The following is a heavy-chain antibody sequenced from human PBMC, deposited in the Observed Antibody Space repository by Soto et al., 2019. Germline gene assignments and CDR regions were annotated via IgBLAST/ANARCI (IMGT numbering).Heavy chain of an antibody. J-gene: IGHJ5*02. CDR2: INSDGSST. Sequence: EVQLVESGGGLVQPGGSLRLSCAASGFTFSSYWMHWVRQAPGKGLVWVSRINSDGSSTSYADSVKGRFTISRDNAKNTLYLQMNGLRAEDTAVYYWARDSPPCSGGSCHRFGFDPWGQGTLVTVSS. D-gene: IGHD2-15*01. CDR3: ARDSPPCSGGSCHRFGFDP. CDR1: GFTFSSYW. V-gene: IGHV3-74*01.